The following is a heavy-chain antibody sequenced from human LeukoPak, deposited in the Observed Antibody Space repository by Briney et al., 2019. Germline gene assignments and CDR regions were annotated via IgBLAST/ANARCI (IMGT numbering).Heavy chain of an antibody. CDR2: INHSGST. CDR1: GGSFSGYY. V-gene: IGHV4-34*01. Sequence: SETLSLTCAVYGGSFSGYYWSWLRQPPGKGLEWIGEINHSGSTNYNLSLKSRVTISVDTSKNQFSLKLSSVTAADTAVYSCASGPYYDSSRYYVSWGQGTLVTVSS. J-gene: IGHJ4*02. D-gene: IGHD3-22*01. CDR3: ASGPYYDSSRYYVS.